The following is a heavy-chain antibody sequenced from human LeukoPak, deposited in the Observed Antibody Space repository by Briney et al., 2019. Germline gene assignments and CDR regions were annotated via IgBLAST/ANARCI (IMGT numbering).Heavy chain of an antibody. J-gene: IGHJ1*01. CDR2: IYYSGST. CDR1: DGSISSNNYF. Sequence: PSETLSLTCTVSDGSISSNNYFWGWIRQPPGKGLEWIGTIYYSGSTYYNPSLKGRVTISVDTSKNQFSLRLSSVTAADTAVYYCARHDSSGQYFQHWGQGTLVTVSS. V-gene: IGHV4-39*01. D-gene: IGHD6-19*01. CDR3: ARHDSSGQYFQH.